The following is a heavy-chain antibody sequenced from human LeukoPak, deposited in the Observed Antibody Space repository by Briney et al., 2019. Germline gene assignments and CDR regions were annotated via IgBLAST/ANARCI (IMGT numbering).Heavy chain of an antibody. CDR3: AKAYFGVVSYFDY. Sequence: PGGSLRLSCAASGFTFSSYATSWVRQAPGKGLEWVSAISGSGGSTYYADSVRGRFTISRDNSKNTLYLQMNSLRAEDTAVYYCAKAYFGVVSYFDYWGQGTLVTVSS. CDR1: GFTFSSYA. CDR2: ISGSGGST. V-gene: IGHV3-23*01. D-gene: IGHD3-3*01. J-gene: IGHJ4*02.